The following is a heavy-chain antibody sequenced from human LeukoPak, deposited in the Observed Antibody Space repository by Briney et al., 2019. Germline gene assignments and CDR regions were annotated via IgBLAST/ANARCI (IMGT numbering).Heavy chain of an antibody. J-gene: IGHJ5*02. CDR3: AREGRQSFGVVIGWFDP. V-gene: IGHV1-18*01. CDR2: ISAYNGNT. D-gene: IGHD3-3*01. Sequence: ASVKVSCKASGYTFTSYGISWVRQAPGQGLEWMGWISAYNGNTNYAQKLQGRATMTTDTSTSTAYMELRSLRSDDTAVYYCAREGRQSFGVVIGWFDPWGQGTLVTVSS. CDR1: GYTFTSYG.